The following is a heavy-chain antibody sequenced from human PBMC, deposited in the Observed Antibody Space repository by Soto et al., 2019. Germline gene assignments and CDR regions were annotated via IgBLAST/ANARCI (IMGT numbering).Heavy chain of an antibody. CDR3: AREMFSRTWYPGD. CDR1: GGSISSGDYY. D-gene: IGHD6-13*01. V-gene: IGHV4-31*03. Sequence: QVQLQESGPGLVRPSQTLSLTCTVSGGSISSGDYYWSWIRQHPGRGLEWIGYVYYSGITFYNPYLKSRLTISVDTPKNQFYLRLGSVTAADTAVYYCAREMFSRTWYPGDWGQGTLVTVSS. J-gene: IGHJ4*02. CDR2: VYYSGIT.